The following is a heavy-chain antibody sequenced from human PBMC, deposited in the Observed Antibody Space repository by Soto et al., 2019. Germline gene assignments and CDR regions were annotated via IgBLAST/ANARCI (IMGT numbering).Heavy chain of an antibody. CDR1: AFTFSDHF. V-gene: IGHV3-72*01. CDR2: SRDKAHSYTT. J-gene: IGHJ4*02. D-gene: IGHD2-21*01. CDR3: ARNLAYGGCYTFDY. Sequence: EVQLVESGGGLVQPGGSLRLSCEVSAFTFSDHFIDWVRQAPGKGLEWVGRSRDKAHSYTTEYAASVKGRFTISRDDSRNSLYLQMNSLKTEDTAVYYCARNLAYGGCYTFDYWGQGTLVTVSS.